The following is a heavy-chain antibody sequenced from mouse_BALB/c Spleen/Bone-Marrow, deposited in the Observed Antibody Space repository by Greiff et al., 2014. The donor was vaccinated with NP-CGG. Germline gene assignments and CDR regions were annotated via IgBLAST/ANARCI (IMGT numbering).Heavy chain of an antibody. CDR3: ARSKFITSIWYFDV. CDR1: GFNIKDNY. Sequence: DVQRVESGAELVKPGASVKLSCTASGFNIKDNYMHWVKQRPEQGLEWIGRIDPANGNTKYDPKFQDKATITVDTSSNTAYLQLSSLTSEDTAVYYCARSKFITSIWYFDVWGAGTTVTVSS. J-gene: IGHJ1*01. D-gene: IGHD1-2*01. V-gene: IGHV14-3*02. CDR2: IDPANGNT.